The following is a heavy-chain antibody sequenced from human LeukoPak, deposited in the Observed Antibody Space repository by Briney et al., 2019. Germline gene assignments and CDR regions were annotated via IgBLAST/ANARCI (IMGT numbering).Heavy chain of an antibody. V-gene: IGHV5-51*01. CDR1: GYSFTSYW. CDR2: IYPGDSDT. J-gene: IGHJ4*02. D-gene: IGHD2-15*01. CDR3: ASTPDCSGGSCYWAAYYFDY. Sequence: GESLKISCKGSGYSFTSYWIGWVRQMPGKGLEWMGIIYPGDSDTRYSPSFQGQVTISADKSISTAYLQWSSLKASGTAMYYCASTPDCSGGSCYWAAYYFDYWGQGTLVTVSS.